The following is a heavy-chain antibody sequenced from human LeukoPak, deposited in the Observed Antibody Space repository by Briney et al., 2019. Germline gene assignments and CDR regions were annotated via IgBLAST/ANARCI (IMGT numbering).Heavy chain of an antibody. J-gene: IGHJ4*02. Sequence: KPSETLSLTCTVSGGSISSSSYYWGWIRQPPGKGLEWIGSIYYSGSTYYNPSLKSRVTISVDTSKNQFSLKLSSVTAADTAVYYCARHGSGWYGLTFDYWGQGTLVTVSS. CDR3: ARHGSGWYGLTFDY. D-gene: IGHD6-19*01. CDR1: GGSISSSSYY. V-gene: IGHV4-39*01. CDR2: IYYSGST.